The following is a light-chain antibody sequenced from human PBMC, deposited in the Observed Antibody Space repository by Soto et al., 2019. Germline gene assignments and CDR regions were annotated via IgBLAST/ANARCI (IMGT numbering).Light chain of an antibody. CDR3: QQYNGT. Sequence: DIQMTQSPSSLSASVGDTVTITCRASRGINNYLAWFQQRPGKAPRSLIYAASSLQSGVPWRFSGSGSGTDFTLTITNLQPEDFATYYCQQYNGTFGQGTRLEIK. CDR2: AAS. J-gene: IGKJ5*01. CDR1: RGINNY. V-gene: IGKV1-16*01.